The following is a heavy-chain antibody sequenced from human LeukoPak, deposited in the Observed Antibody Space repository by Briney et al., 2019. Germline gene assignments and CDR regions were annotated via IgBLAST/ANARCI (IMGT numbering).Heavy chain of an antibody. Sequence: SETLSLTSAVYGGSFSGYYWSWIRQPPGKGLEWIGNIHYGGSTYYNLSLKSRVTISVDTSKNQFSLRLSSVTAADTAVYSCARHSRVADSFDNWGQGTLVTVSS. J-gene: IGHJ4*02. CDR1: GGSFSGYY. V-gene: IGHV4-34*01. D-gene: IGHD6-19*01. CDR3: ARHSRVADSFDN. CDR2: IHYGGST.